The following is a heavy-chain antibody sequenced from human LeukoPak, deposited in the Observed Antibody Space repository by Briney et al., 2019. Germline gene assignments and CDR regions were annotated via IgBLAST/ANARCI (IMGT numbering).Heavy chain of an antibody. Sequence: SQTLSLTCTVSGASIRSGDYYWSWIRQPPGKGLEWIGYIYDSGSTYYNPSLKSRITISVDTSENRFSLKLSSVTAADTAVYYCARRAYYYDSSGYYYEPMDYWGQGTLVTVSS. CDR1: GASIRSGDYY. D-gene: IGHD3-22*01. J-gene: IGHJ4*02. CDR3: ARRAYYYDSSGYYYEPMDY. V-gene: IGHV4-30-4*01. CDR2: IYDSGST.